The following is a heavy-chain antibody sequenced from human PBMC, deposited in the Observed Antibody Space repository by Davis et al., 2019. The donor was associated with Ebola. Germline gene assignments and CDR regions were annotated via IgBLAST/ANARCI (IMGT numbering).Heavy chain of an antibody. J-gene: IGHJ4*02. D-gene: IGHD4-17*01. CDR2: INAGNGNT. Sequence: ASVKVSCKASGYTFTSNAMHWVRQAPGQRLEWMGWINAGNGNTKYSQKFQGRVTITRDTSANTAYMELSSLRSEDTAVYYCARGLGYGDYGVDYWGQGTLVTVSS. CDR3: ARGLGYGDYGVDY. CDR1: GYTFTSNA. V-gene: IGHV1-3*01.